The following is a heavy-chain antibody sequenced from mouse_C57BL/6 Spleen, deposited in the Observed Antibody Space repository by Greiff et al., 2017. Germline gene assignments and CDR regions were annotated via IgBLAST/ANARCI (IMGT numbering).Heavy chain of an antibody. J-gene: IGHJ3*01. Sequence: VKLVESGAELVKPGASVKMSCKASGYTFTTYPIEWMKQNHGKSLEWIGNFHPYNDDTKYNEKFKGKATLTVEKSSSTVYLELSRLTSDDSAVYYCGRREKLGRAWFAYWGQGTLVTVSA. D-gene: IGHD4-1*01. CDR3: GRREKLGRAWFAY. CDR1: GYTFTTYP. V-gene: IGHV1-47*01. CDR2: FHPYNDDT.